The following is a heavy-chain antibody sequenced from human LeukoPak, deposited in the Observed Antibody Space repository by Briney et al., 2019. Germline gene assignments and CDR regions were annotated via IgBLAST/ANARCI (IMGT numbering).Heavy chain of an antibody. D-gene: IGHD6-13*01. J-gene: IGHJ6*02. CDR2: TYYRSKWYN. CDR1: GDSVSSNSAA. CDR3: ARDRGAAAGRWYYYYGMDV. V-gene: IGHV6-1*01. Sequence: QTLSLTCAISGDSVSSNSAAWNWIRQSPSRGLEWLGRTYYRSKWYNDYAVSVKSRITINPDTSKNQFSLQLNSVTPEDTAVYYCARDRGAAAGRWYYYYGMDVWGQGTTVTVSS.